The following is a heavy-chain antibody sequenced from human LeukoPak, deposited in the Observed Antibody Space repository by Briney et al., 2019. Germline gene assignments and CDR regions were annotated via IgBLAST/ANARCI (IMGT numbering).Heavy chain of an antibody. J-gene: IGHJ5*02. CDR3: ARTPTYCGGDCYYSDP. CDR2: IHHTGST. V-gene: IGHV4-30-2*01. Sequence: SQTLSLTCAVSGGSISSSGYSWSWIRQPPGKGLEWIGYIHHTGSTYYNPSLKSRVTISVDRSKNQFSLKLSSVTAADTAMYFCARTPTYCGGDCYYSDPWGQGTLVTVSS. D-gene: IGHD2-21*02. CDR1: GGSISSSGYS.